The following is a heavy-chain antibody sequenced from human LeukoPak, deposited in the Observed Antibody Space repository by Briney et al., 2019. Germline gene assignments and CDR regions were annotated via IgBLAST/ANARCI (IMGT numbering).Heavy chain of an antibody. CDR3: ARLWYSSSSRVYYFDY. D-gene: IGHD6-6*01. CDR1: GGSISSYY. J-gene: IGHJ4*02. V-gene: IGHV4-59*01. Sequence: SETLSLTCTVSGGSISSYYWSWIRQPPGKGLEWIGYIYYSGSTNYNPSLKSRVTISVDTSKNQFSLKLSSVTAADTAVYYCARLWYSSSSRVYYFDYWGQGTLVTVSS. CDR2: IYYSGST.